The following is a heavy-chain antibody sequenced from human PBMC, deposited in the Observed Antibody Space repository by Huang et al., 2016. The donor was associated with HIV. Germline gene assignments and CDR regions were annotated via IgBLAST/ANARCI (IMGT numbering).Heavy chain of an antibody. CDR1: GYTFTGYY. V-gene: IGHV1-2*02. Sequence: QVQLVQSGAEVKKPGASVKVSCKASGYTFTGYYMHWVRQAPGQGLEWMGWINPKSGGTNYAQKFQGRVTMTRDTSISTAYMELSRLRSDDTAVYYCAREVGSATGYYYYGMDVWGQGTTVTVSS. CDR2: INPKSGGT. CDR3: AREVGSATGYYYYGMDV. J-gene: IGHJ6*02. D-gene: IGHD2-15*01.